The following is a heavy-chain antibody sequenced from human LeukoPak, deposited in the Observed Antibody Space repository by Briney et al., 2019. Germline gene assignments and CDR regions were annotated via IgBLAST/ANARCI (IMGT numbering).Heavy chain of an antibody. J-gene: IGHJ6*02. V-gene: IGHV3-33*01. D-gene: IGHD2-21*02. Sequence: GRSLRLSCAASGFTFSSHGIHWVRQAPGKGLEWVAIIYYDGSNKYYADSVKGRFTISRDNSKNTLYLQINNLRAEDAGVYYCARPRGFCSGGDCYADYGMDVWGQGTTVTVSS. CDR1: GFTFSSHG. CDR3: ARPRGFCSGGDCYADYGMDV. CDR2: IYYDGSNK.